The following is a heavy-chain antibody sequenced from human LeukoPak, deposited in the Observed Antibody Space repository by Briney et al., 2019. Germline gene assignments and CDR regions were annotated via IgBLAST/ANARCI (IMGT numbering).Heavy chain of an antibody. Sequence: PGGSLRLSCAASGFTFSSYWMSWVRQAPGKGLEWVANIKQDGSEKYYVVSVKGRFTISRDNAKNSLYLQMNSLRDEDTAVYYCARVAYRSSPDYWGQGTLVTVSS. CDR3: ARVAYRSSPDY. CDR2: IKQDGSEK. CDR1: GFTFSSYW. J-gene: IGHJ4*02. V-gene: IGHV3-7*02. D-gene: IGHD6-13*01.